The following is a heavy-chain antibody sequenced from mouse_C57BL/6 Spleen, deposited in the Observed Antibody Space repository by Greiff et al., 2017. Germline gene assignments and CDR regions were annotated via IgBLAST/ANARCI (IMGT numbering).Heavy chain of an antibody. Sequence: VQLQQSGAELVKPGASVKISCKASGYAFSSYWMNWVKQRPGKGLEWIGQIYPGDGDTNYNGKFKGKATLTADKSSSTAYMQLSSLTSEDSAVYFWAREEGSSGYVDLFDYWGQGTTLTVSS. CDR1: GYAFSSYW. CDR3: AREEGSSGYVDLFDY. V-gene: IGHV1-80*01. J-gene: IGHJ2*01. CDR2: IYPGDGDT. D-gene: IGHD3-2*02.